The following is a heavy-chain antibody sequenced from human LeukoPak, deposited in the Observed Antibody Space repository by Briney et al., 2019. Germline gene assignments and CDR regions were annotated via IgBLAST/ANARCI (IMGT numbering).Heavy chain of an antibody. J-gene: IGHJ4*02. CDR1: GDSISSNNYY. Sequence: RASETLSLTCTVSGDSISSNNYYWGWIRQPPGKGLEWIGSISYSGSTYYNPSLKSRVTISLDTSKNQFSLKLSSVTAEDTAVYYCTRKGSQWDFLVDYWGQGTRVAVS. D-gene: IGHD2/OR15-2a*01. V-gene: IGHV4-39*07. CDR2: ISYSGST. CDR3: TRKGSQWDFLVDY.